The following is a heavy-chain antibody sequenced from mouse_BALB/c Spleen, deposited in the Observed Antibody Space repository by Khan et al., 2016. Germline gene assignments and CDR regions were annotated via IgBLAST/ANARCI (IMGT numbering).Heavy chain of an antibody. J-gene: IGHJ2*01. Sequence: VQLKESGPSLVKPSQTLSLTCSVTGDSITSGYWNWIRKFPGNKFEYMGYISYSGTTYYNPSLKSRISITRDTSKNQFYLQLYSVTAEDTATYYCSTYDDYFFDYWGQGTTLTVSS. CDR1: GDSITSGY. CDR2: ISYSGTT. V-gene: IGHV3-8*02. CDR3: STYDDYFFDY. D-gene: IGHD2-3*01.